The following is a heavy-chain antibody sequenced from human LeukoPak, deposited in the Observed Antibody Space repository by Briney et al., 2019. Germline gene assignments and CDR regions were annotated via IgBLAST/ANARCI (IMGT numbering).Heavy chain of an antibody. D-gene: IGHD3-22*01. CDR1: GYSFTSYW. CDR2: IYPGDSDT. Sequence: GESPKISCKGSGYSFTSYWIGWVRQMPGKGLEWMGIIYPGDSDTRYSPSFQGQVTISADKSISTAYLQWSSLKASDTAMYYCARLSYYYDSSGYYPYAFDIWGQGTMVTVSS. CDR3: ARLSYYYDSSGYYPYAFDI. V-gene: IGHV5-51*01. J-gene: IGHJ3*02.